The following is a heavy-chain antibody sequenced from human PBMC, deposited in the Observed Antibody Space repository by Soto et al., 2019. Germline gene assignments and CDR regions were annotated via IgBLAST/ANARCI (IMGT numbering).Heavy chain of an antibody. CDR3: ARGGGKFRV. CDR1: GFTFSSFW. CDR2: VKQDGTEK. V-gene: IGHV3-7*01. D-gene: IGHD3-16*01. Sequence: EMQVVESGGGLVQPGGSLGLSCAASGFTFSSFWMSWVRQAPGKGLEWVASVKQDGTEKNYVDSVKGRFTISRDNAKKSLYLQMNSLLAADTALYYGARGGGKFRVWGQGTLVTVSS. J-gene: IGHJ4*02.